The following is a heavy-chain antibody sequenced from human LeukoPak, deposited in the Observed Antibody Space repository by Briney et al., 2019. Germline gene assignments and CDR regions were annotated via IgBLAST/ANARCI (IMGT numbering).Heavy chain of an antibody. D-gene: IGHD6-13*01. CDR1: GLSISRYS. J-gene: IGHJ4*02. CDR3: ARAKGYSSSWGNDY. Sequence: GGSLRLSCAASGLSISRYSMNWVRQAPGKGLEWVSSISSASSYIYYTDSVKGRFTISRDNAKNSLYLQMNSLRAEDTALYHCARAKGYSSSWGNDYWGQGTLVTVSS. V-gene: IGHV3-21*04. CDR2: ISSASSYI.